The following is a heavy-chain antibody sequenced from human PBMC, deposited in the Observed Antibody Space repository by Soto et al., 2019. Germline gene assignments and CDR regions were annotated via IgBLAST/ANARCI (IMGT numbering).Heavy chain of an antibody. J-gene: IGHJ4*02. CDR1: GGSISSSSYY. CDR3: RGYYYDSSGYSDLDY. Sequence: SETLSLTCTVSGGSISSSSYYWGWIRQPPGKGLEWIGSIYYSGSTYCNPSLKSRVTISVDTSKNQFSLKLSSVTAADTAVYYCRGYYYDSSGYSDLDYWGQGTLVTVSS. V-gene: IGHV4-39*01. D-gene: IGHD3-22*01. CDR2: IYYSGST.